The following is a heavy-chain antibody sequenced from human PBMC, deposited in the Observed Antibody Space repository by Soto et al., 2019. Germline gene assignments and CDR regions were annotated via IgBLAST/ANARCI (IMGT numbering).Heavy chain of an antibody. CDR1: GGSISVYY. V-gene: IGHV4-59*01. D-gene: IGHD1-26*01. CDR2: IYASGSP. J-gene: IGHJ4*02. CDR3: ARGVGSSPSRY. Sequence: SETLSLTCSISGGSISVYYWSWIRQRPGQGLEWIGYIYASGSPYYNPSLRSRVTISADTSKNQISLKLTSPTAADTAVYYCARGVGSSPSRYWGRGTLVTVSS.